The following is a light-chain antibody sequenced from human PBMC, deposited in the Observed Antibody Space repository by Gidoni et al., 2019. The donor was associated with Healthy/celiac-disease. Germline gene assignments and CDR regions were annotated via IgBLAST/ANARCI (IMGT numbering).Light chain of an antibody. CDR2: GKN. Sequence: SSELTQDPAVSVSLGQTVRITCQGDSLRSYYASWYQQKPGQAPVLVIYGKNNRPAGIPDRFSGSSSGNTASVTITGAQAEDDADYYCNFRDSSGNHLVFGGGTKLTV. CDR3: NFRDSSGNHLV. V-gene: IGLV3-19*01. J-gene: IGLJ2*01. CDR1: SLRSYY.